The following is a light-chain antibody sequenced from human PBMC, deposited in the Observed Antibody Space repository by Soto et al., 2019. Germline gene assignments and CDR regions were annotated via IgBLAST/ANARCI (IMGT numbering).Light chain of an antibody. CDR1: QSVNSN. Sequence: EIVMTQSPHTLSVSPGERATLSCRSSQSVNSNYLAWYQQKPGQAPRLLIYGISKRATDIPDRFSGSGSGTEFTLTISSLQPEDFATYYCQQHGQWPITFGQGTRLEVK. CDR2: GIS. CDR3: QQHGQWPIT. V-gene: IGKV3D-15*01. J-gene: IGKJ5*01.